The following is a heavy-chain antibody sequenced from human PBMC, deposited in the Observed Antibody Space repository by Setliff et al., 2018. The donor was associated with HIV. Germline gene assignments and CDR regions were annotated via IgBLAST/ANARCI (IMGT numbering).Heavy chain of an antibody. CDR1: GFTFSSYV. V-gene: IGHV3-30-3*01. D-gene: IGHD3-3*02. CDR3: AREQGHFWARDRSYMDV. CDR2: MSTGGDIK. Sequence: GGSLRLSCAATGFTFSSYVLHWVRQAPGKGLEWVAVMSTGGDIKIYADSVKGRFTISRDNAKNSLYLQMNSLRAEDTAIYYCAREQGHFWARDRSYMDVWGKGTTVTVS. J-gene: IGHJ6*03.